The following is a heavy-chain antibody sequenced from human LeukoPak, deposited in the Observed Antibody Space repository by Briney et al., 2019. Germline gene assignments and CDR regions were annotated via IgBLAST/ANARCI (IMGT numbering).Heavy chain of an antibody. CDR2: IYHSGST. Sequence: SETLSLTCAVSGGSISSSNWWSWVRQPPGKGLEWIGEIYHSGSTNYNPSLKSRVTISVDTSKNQFSLKLSSVTAADTAVYYCARGNFFGILTGYSFNWFDPWGQGTLVTVSS. D-gene: IGHD3-9*01. J-gene: IGHJ5*02. V-gene: IGHV4-4*02. CDR3: ARGNFFGILTGYSFNWFDP. CDR1: GGSISSSNW.